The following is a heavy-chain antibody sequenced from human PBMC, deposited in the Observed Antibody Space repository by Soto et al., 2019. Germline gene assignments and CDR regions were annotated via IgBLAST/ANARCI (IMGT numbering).Heavy chain of an antibody. V-gene: IGHV1-69*08. CDR1: GGTFSSYT. J-gene: IGHJ5*02. Sequence: QVQLVQSGAEVKKPGSSVKVSCKASGGTFSSYTISWVRQAPGQGLEWMGRIIPILGIANYAQKFQGRVTISEDKSSSTAPMELSSLRSEDTAVYYGAREGYGSGSYYPPRTPWGQGTLVTVSS. D-gene: IGHD3-10*01. CDR2: IIPILGIA. CDR3: AREGYGSGSYYPPRTP.